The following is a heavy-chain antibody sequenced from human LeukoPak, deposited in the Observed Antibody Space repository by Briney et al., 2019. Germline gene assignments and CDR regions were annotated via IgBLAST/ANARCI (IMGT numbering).Heavy chain of an antibody. J-gene: IGHJ4*02. Sequence: GGSLRLSCAASGFIFNKHAMSWVGQAPGKGLEWVSGLSGSGGSTDYADFVKGRFTVSRDNSKNTLFLQMNSLRAEDTAIYYCAKERDYGPADYWGQGTLVTVSS. V-gene: IGHV3-23*01. CDR1: GFIFNKHA. CDR2: LSGSGGST. CDR3: AKERDYGPADY. D-gene: IGHD4/OR15-4a*01.